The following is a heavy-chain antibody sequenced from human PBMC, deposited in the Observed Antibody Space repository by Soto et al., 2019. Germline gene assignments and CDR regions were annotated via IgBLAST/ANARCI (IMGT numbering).Heavy chain of an antibody. J-gene: IGHJ6*02. CDR2: ISTYNGDT. CDR1: GYSFTTYG. V-gene: IGHV1-18*01. D-gene: IGHD2-15*01. Sequence: QVQLVQSGAEVKKPGASVKVSCKASGYSFTTYGIAWVRQAPGQGLEWMGWISTYNGDTDYAQNLQGRVIMTTDASTPTAYMELRSLRSDDTAVYYCAREGSRPYYYYGMEVWGQGTTVSV. CDR3: AREGSRPYYYYGMEV.